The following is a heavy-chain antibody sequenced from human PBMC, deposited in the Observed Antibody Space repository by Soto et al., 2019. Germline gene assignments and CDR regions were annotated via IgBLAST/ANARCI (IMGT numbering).Heavy chain of an antibody. Sequence: SETLSLTCTVSGVSISSYYWSWIRQPPGKGLEWIGFIHYSGSTNYNPSLKSRVTISVDTAKDQFSLKLRSVTAADTAVYYCARTNWNANWFDPWGQGTLVTVSS. CDR3: ARTNWNANWFDP. D-gene: IGHD1-20*01. V-gene: IGHV4-59*01. CDR1: GVSISSYY. J-gene: IGHJ5*02. CDR2: IHYSGST.